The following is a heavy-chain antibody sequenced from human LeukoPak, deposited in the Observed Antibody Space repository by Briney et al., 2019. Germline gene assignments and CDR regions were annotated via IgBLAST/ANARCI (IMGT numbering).Heavy chain of an antibody. Sequence: ASVKVSCKASGYTFTSYDINWVRQATGQGLDWMGWMNPNSGNTGYAQKFQGRVTMTRNTSISTAYMALISLRSEDTAVYYCARGLEGYDSSGYYLMDSDYWGQGTLVTVSS. D-gene: IGHD3-22*01. J-gene: IGHJ4*02. CDR3: ARGLEGYDSSGYYLMDSDY. CDR2: MNPNSGNT. V-gene: IGHV1-8*01. CDR1: GYTFTSYD.